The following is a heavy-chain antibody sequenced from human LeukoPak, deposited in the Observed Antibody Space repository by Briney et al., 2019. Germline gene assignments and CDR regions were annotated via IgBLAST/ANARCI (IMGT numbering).Heavy chain of an antibody. J-gene: IGHJ5*02. V-gene: IGHV1-46*01. CDR3: ARDLYYYGSGSYYNVGSWFDP. CDR2: INPSGGST. Sequence: DSVKVSCKASGYTFTSYYMHWVRQAPGQGLEWMGIINPSGGSTSYAQKFQGRVTMTRDTSTSTVYMELSSLRSEDTAVYYCARDLYYYGSGSYYNVGSWFDPWGQGTLVTVSS. D-gene: IGHD3-10*01. CDR1: GYTFTSYY.